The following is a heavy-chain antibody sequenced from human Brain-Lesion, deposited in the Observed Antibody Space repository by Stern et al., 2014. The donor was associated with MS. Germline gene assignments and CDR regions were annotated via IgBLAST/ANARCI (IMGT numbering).Heavy chain of an antibody. V-gene: IGHV4-39*02. D-gene: IGHD6-19*01. CDR2: IFYTGST. CDR1: GGSIGRSSYY. CDR3: ARGAGVFDS. Sequence: QLVESGPGLVKPSETLSLTCTVSGGSIGRSSYYWGWIRQPTGKGLEWIGNIFYTGSTFYDPSLKSRVTISGDNSNNHFPLSLNSVTAADTAVYYCARGAGVFDSWGQGTLVTVSP. J-gene: IGHJ4*02.